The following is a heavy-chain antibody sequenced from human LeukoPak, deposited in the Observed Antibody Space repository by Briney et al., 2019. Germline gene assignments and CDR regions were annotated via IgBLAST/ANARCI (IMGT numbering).Heavy chain of an antibody. CDR3: AKGQAVAGRGNYYYYYGMDV. V-gene: IGHV3-23*01. J-gene: IGHJ6*02. Sequence: GGSPRLSCAASGFTFSSYAMSWVRQAPGKGLEWVSAISGSGGSTYYADSVKGRFTISRDNSKNTLYLQMNSLRAEDTAVYYCAKGQAVAGRGNYYYYYGMDVWGQGTTVTVSS. CDR2: ISGSGGST. CDR1: GFTFSSYA. D-gene: IGHD6-19*01.